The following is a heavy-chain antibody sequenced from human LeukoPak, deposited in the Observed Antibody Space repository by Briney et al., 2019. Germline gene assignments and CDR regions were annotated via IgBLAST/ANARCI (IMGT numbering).Heavy chain of an antibody. CDR2: IRYDGSNK. V-gene: IGHV3-30*02. CDR3: AKDVSMVRGVMRE. CDR1: GFTFSSYG. D-gene: IGHD3-10*01. J-gene: IGHJ4*02. Sequence: GGSLRLSCAASGFTFSSYGMHWVRQAPGKGLEWVAFIRYDGSNKYYADSVKGRFTISRDNSKNTLYLQMNSLRAEDTAVYYCAKDVSMVRGVMREWGQGTLVTVSS.